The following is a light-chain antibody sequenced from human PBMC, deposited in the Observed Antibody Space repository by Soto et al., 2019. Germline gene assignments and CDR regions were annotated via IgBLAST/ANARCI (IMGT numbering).Light chain of an antibody. CDR2: GAS. CDR3: QQYNYWPIT. V-gene: IGKV3-15*01. CDR1: QSVADN. J-gene: IGKJ1*01. Sequence: EVVMTQSPATLSVSPGERVTLSCRSSQSVADNLAWFQQKPGQGPRLLIYGASTRATGIPARFSGSGSETDFTLTVSSLRSEDSAVYYCQQYNYWPITFGQGTKVDIK.